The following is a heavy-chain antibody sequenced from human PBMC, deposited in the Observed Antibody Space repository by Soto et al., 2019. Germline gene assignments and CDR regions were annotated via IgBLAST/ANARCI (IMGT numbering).Heavy chain of an antibody. CDR2: IWYDGSNK. Sequence: QVQLVESGGGVVQPGRSLRLSCAASGFTFSSYGMHWVRQAPGKGLEWVAVIWYDGSNKYYADSVKGRFTISRDNSKNTLYLQMNSLRAEDTAVYYCARATYGSVSGAEYFQHWGQGTLVTVSS. J-gene: IGHJ1*01. D-gene: IGHD3-10*01. V-gene: IGHV3-33*01. CDR3: ARATYGSVSGAEYFQH. CDR1: GFTFSSYG.